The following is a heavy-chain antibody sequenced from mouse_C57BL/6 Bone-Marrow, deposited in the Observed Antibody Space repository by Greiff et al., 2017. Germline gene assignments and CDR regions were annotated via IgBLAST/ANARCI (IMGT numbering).Heavy chain of an antibody. J-gene: IGHJ4*01. CDR2: ISSGGSYT. V-gene: IGHV5-6*01. D-gene: IGHD2-5*01. CDR1: GFTFSSYG. Sequence: EVKLQESGGDLVKPGGSLKLSCAASGFTFSSYGMSWVRQTPDKRLEWVATISSGGSYTYYPDSVKGRFTISRDNAKNTLYLQMSSLESEDTAMYYCAKHINHHSNYHYYYAMDDWGQGTSVTVSS. CDR3: AKHINHHSNYHYYYAMDD.